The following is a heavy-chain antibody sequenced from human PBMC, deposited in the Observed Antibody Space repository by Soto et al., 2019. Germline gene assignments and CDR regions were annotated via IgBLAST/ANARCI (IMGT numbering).Heavy chain of an antibody. J-gene: IGHJ3*02. CDR2: INPNGGST. CDR1: GYSFTSQY. V-gene: IGHV1-46*03. D-gene: IGHD6-25*01. CDR3: ARGQGLRPGGGGTEPLDI. Sequence: QVQLVQSGAEVEKPGASVKISCKASGYSFTSQYVHWVRQAPGQGLEWMGIINPNGGSTTYAQKSQGRVPMTRDTPTSQGYRGLSRLTSEGRAVFYCARGQGLRPGGGGTEPLDIWGQGTMVTVAS.